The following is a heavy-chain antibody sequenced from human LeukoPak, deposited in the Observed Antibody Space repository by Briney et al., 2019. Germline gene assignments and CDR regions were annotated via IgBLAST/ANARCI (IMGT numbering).Heavy chain of an antibody. CDR1: GYTFTGYY. J-gene: IGHJ4*02. CDR3: ATEKYDSSGYSFDY. CDR2: INPNSGGT. Sequence: ASVNVSCKASGYTFTGYYMHLVRQAPGQGLEGMGWINPNSGGTNYAQKFQGRVTMTRDTSISKAYMELSRLRSDDTAVYYCATEKYDSSGYSFDYWGQGTLVTVSS. V-gene: IGHV1-2*02. D-gene: IGHD3-22*01.